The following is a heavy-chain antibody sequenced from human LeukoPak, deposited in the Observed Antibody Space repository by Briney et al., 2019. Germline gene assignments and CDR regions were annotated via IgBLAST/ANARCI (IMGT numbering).Heavy chain of an antibody. D-gene: IGHD6-13*01. Sequence: SVKVSCKASGGTFSSYGISWVRQAPGQGLEWMGRIIPIFGTANYAQKFQGRVTITTDESTSTAYMELSSLRSEHTAVYYCGRAPGQQLVLTIWGQGTLVTVSS. CDR1: GGTFSSYG. CDR2: IIPIFGTA. V-gene: IGHV1-69*05. J-gene: IGHJ4*02. CDR3: GRAPGQQLVLTI.